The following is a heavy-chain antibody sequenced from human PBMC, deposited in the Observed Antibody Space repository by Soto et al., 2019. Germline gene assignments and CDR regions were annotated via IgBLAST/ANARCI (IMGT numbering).Heavy chain of an antibody. D-gene: IGHD2-15*01. Sequence: QVQLVQSGAEVKKPGASVKVSCKASGYTFTSYDINWVRPDTGQGLEWMGGMNPNSGLTGYAQKFQGRVTMTRNTSISTAYMELSSLRSEDTAVYYCSLEKYGGYFDYWGQGTLVTVSS. CDR2: MNPNSGLT. CDR1: GYTFTSYD. V-gene: IGHV1-8*01. CDR3: SLEKYGGYFDY. J-gene: IGHJ4*02.